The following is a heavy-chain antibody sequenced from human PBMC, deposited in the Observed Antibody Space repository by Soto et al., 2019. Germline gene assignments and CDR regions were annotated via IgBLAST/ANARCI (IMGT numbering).Heavy chain of an antibody. Sequence: GSLRLSCNCSGFRFSEHAMTWVRQGPGKGLEWVGFIRNTPYVGTTDYAASVRGRFTISRDDSASIAYLQMNSLKTEDSGLYYCSRGSFGYYGHWGAGNLVTVSA. V-gene: IGHV3-49*04. D-gene: IGHD2-2*03. CDR1: GFRFSEHA. J-gene: IGHJ4*01. CDR3: SRGSFGYYGH. CDR2: IRNTPYVGTT.